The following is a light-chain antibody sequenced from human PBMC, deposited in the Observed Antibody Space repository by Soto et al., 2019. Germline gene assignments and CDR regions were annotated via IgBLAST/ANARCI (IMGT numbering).Light chain of an antibody. V-gene: IGKV3-15*01. J-gene: IGKJ1*01. Sequence: EIVVTQSPATLSVSTGERATLSCRASQSVNSNLAWYQQKPGQAPRLLIYGTSSRATGIPARFSGSGTGTEFTLTISSLQSEDFAVYYCQQYNDWPPWTFGQGTKVDNK. CDR2: GTS. CDR1: QSVNSN. CDR3: QQYNDWPPWT.